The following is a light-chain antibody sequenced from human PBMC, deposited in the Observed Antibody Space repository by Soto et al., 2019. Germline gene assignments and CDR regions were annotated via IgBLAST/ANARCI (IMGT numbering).Light chain of an antibody. CDR1: SSDVGSYNL. V-gene: IGLV2-23*01. J-gene: IGLJ2*01. CDR2: EGS. Sequence: QSALTQPASVSGSPGQSITISCTGTSSDVGSYNLVSWYQQHPGKAPKLMIYEGSKRPSGVSNRFSGSKSGNTASLTISGLQAEDEAEYYCCSYAGSSTSHVVFGGGTQLTVL. CDR3: CSYAGSSTSHVV.